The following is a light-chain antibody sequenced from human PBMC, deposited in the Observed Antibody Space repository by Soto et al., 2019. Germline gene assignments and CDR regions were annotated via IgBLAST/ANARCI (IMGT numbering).Light chain of an antibody. CDR1: SSDVGGYNY. J-gene: IGLJ1*01. V-gene: IGLV2-14*01. CDR3: SSYRHPDSHV. CDR2: GVS. Sequence: QSALTQPASVSGSPGQSITISCSGTSSDVGGYNYVSWYQHHPGKTPTLMIYGVSNRPSGVSYRFSGSKSGNTASLTISGLQAEDEADYFCSSYRHPDSHVFGAGTKVTVL.